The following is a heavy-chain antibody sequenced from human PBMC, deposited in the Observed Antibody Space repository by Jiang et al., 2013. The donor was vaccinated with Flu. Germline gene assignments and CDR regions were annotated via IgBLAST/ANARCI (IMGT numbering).Heavy chain of an antibody. J-gene: IGHJ4*02. D-gene: IGHD1-26*01. CDR3: ARDRGSGSYVWFDY. Sequence: IYYSGSTYYNPSLKSRVTISVDTSKNQFSLKLSSVTAADTAVYYCARDRGSGSYVWFDYWGQGTLVTVSS. CDR2: IYYSGST. V-gene: IGHV4-31*02.